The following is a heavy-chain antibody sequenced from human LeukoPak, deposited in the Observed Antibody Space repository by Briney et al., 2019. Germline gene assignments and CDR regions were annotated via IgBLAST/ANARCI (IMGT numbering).Heavy chain of an antibody. J-gene: IGHJ4*02. Sequence: GASVKVSCKASGYTFTGYYMHWVRQAPGQGLEWMGWINPNSGGTNYAQKFQGRVTMTRDTSISTAYMELSRLRSDDTAVYYCARAIAAAGMYYFDYWGRGTLVTVSS. CDR2: INPNSGGT. CDR1: GYTFTGYY. CDR3: ARAIAAAGMYYFDY. D-gene: IGHD6-13*01. V-gene: IGHV1-2*02.